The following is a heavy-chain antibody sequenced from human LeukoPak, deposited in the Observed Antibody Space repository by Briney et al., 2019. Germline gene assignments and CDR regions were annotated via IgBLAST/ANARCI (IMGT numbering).Heavy chain of an antibody. CDR3: AELGITMIGGV. CDR1: GFIFSTYN. J-gene: IGHJ6*04. CDR2: ISSSSRYI. V-gene: IGHV3-21*01. Sequence: PGGSLRLSCAASGFIFSTYNMNWVRQAPGKGLEWVSSISSSSRYIYYADSVKGRFTISRDNAKNSLYLQMNSLRAEDTAVYYCAELGITMIGGVWGKGTTVTISS. D-gene: IGHD3-10*02.